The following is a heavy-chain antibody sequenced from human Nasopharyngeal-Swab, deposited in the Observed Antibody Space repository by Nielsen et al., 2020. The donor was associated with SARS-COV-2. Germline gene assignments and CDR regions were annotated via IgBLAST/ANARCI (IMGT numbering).Heavy chain of an antibody. Sequence: GESLKISCAASGFTFSSYTMNWVRQAPGKGLEWASYISSSSSTIYYADSVKGRFTISRDNAKNSLYLKMNSLRDEDTAVYYCARDRGLRYFDWSTFDFWGQGTLVTVSS. J-gene: IGHJ4*02. CDR2: ISSSSSTI. D-gene: IGHD3-9*01. V-gene: IGHV3-48*02. CDR1: GFTFSSYT. CDR3: ARDRGLRYFDWSTFDF.